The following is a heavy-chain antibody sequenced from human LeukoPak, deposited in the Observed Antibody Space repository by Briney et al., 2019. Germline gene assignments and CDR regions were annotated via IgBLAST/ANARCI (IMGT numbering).Heavy chain of an antibody. CDR3: ASDNSGYDAFDY. CDR2: IIPIFGTA. D-gene: IGHD5-12*01. J-gene: IGHJ4*02. CDR1: GGTFSSYA. Sequence: SVKVSCKASGGTFSSYAISWVRQAPGQGLEWMGGIIPIFGTAYYAQKFQGRVTITADKSTSTAYMELSSLRSEDTAVYYCASDNSGYDAFDYWGQGTLVTVSS. V-gene: IGHV1-69*06.